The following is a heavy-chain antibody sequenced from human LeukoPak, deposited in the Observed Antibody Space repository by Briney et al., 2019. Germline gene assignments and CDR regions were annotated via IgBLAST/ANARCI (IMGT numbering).Heavy chain of an antibody. D-gene: IGHD3-22*01. V-gene: IGHV3-33*01. Sequence: PGTSLRLSFVASGFTFNGYAIHWVRQAPGKGLEWVAVIWYDGSKIYYADSVKGRFTISRDNSKNTLYLQMNNLRAEDTAVYYCARDRGSGNYYGGYFDYWGQGTLVTVSS. CDR1: GFTFNGYA. J-gene: IGHJ4*02. CDR3: ARDRGSGNYYGGYFDY. CDR2: IWYDGSKI.